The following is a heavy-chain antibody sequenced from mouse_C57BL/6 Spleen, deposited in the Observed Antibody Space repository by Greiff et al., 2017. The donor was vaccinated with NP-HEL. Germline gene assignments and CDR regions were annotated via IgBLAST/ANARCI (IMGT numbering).Heavy chain of an antibody. V-gene: IGHV1-50*01. CDR1: GYTFTSYW. CDR2: IDPSDSYT. CDR3: ARGGTAQATDYAMDY. J-gene: IGHJ4*01. D-gene: IGHD3-2*02. Sequence: VQLQQPGAELVKPGASVKLSCKASGYTFTSYWMQWVKQRPGQGLEWIGEIDPSDSYTNYNQKFKGKATLTVDTSSSTAYMQLSSLTSEDSAVYYCARGGTAQATDYAMDYWGQGTSVTVSS.